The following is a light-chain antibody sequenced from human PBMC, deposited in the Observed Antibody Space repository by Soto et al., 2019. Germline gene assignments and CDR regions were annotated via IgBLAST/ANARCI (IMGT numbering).Light chain of an antibody. V-gene: IGKV3-11*01. CDR3: QQRTDWPLT. CDR2: DAS. J-gene: IGKJ4*01. Sequence: EIVLTQSPATLSLSPGERATLSCRASQSVSSYLGWYQQKPGRAPRLLIYDASSRATGIPARFSGSGSGTDFTLTISSLEPDDFAVYYCQQRTDWPLTFGGGTKVEIK. CDR1: QSVSSY.